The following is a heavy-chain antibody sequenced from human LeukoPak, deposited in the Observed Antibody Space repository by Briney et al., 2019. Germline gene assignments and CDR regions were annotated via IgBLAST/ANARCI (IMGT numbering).Heavy chain of an antibody. CDR2: VYSDGST. Sequence: GGSLRLSCAASGFTVSSSYLSWVRQAPGRGLEWISFVYSDGSTSYADSVKGRFTISRDKSKNTLYLQMNSLRDDDTAVYFCARSAGYPRSVNGYFDYWGQGTLVTVSS. CDR3: ARSAGYPRSVNGYFDY. D-gene: IGHD2-15*01. CDR1: GFTVSSSY. J-gene: IGHJ4*02. V-gene: IGHV3-66*01.